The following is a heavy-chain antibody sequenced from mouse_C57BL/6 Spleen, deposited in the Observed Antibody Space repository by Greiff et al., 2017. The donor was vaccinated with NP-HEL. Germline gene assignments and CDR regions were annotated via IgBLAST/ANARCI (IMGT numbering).Heavy chain of an antibody. V-gene: IGHV1-15*01. CDR2: IDPETGGT. CDR1: GYTFTDYE. CDR3: TRTTVAPYYAMDY. Sequence: VQLQQPGAELVRPGASVTLSCKASGYTFTDYEMHWVKQTPVHGLEWIGAIDPETGGTAYNQKFKGKAILTADKSSSTAYMELRSLTSEDSAVYYCTRTTVAPYYAMDYWGQGTSVTVSS. J-gene: IGHJ4*01. D-gene: IGHD1-1*01.